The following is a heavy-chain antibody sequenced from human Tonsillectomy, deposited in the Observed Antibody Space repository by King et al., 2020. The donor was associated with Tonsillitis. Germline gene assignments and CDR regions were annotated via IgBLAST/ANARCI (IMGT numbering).Heavy chain of an antibody. CDR1: GFTFSSYG. Sequence: VQLVESGGGVVQPGRSLRLSCAASGFTFSSYGMHWVRQAPGKGLEWVAVISYDGSNKYYGDSVKGRFTISRDISKNTLYLQMNSLRVEDTAVYYCARAGDGFFDYWGQGTRVTVSS. CDR3: ARAGDGFFDY. CDR2: ISYDGSNK. V-gene: IGHV3-33*05. J-gene: IGHJ4*02. D-gene: IGHD7-27*01.